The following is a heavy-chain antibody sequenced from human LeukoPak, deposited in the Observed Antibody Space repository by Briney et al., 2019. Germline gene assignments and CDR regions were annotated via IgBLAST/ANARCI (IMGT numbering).Heavy chain of an antibody. CDR2: MNPNSGNT. J-gene: IGHJ3*02. D-gene: IGHD4-17*01. CDR1: GYTFTSYD. Sequence: ASVKVSCKASGYTFTSYDINWVRQATGQGLEWMEWMNPNSGNTGYAQKFQGRVTITRNTSISTAYMELSSLRSEDTAVYYCASILPYGSSAFDIWGQGTMVTVSS. V-gene: IGHV1-8*03. CDR3: ASILPYGSSAFDI.